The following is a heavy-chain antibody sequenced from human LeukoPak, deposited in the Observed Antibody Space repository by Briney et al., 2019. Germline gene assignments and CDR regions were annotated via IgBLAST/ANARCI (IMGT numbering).Heavy chain of an antibody. CDR2: IYYSGST. CDR1: GGSISSYY. CDR3: ERAPTVTRFRGVDYYYGTDV. J-gene: IGHJ6*02. D-gene: IGHD4-17*01. V-gene: IGHV4-59*01. Sequence: SETLSLTCTVSGGSISSYYWSWIRQPPGKGLEWIGYIYYSGSTNYNPSLKSRVTISVDTSKNQFSLKLSSVTAADTAVYYCERAPTVTRFRGVDYYYGTDVWGQGTTVTVSS.